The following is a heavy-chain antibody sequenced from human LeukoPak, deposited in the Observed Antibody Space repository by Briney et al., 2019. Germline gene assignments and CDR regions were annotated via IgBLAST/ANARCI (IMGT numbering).Heavy chain of an antibody. CDR2: IYYSGST. CDR1: GGSISSSSYY. Sequence: TPSETLSLTCTVSGGSISSSSYYWGWIRQPPGKGLEWIGSIYYSGSTYYNPSLKSRVTISVGTSKNQFSLKLSSVTAADTAVYYCARQDGTVTTGFDYWGQGTLVTVSS. D-gene: IGHD4-11*01. J-gene: IGHJ4*02. V-gene: IGHV4-39*01. CDR3: ARQDGTVTTGFDY.